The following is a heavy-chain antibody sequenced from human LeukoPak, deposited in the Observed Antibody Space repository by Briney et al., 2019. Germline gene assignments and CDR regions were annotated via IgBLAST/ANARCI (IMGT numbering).Heavy chain of an antibody. CDR3: AKAASSSWPSYYYGMDV. J-gene: IGHJ6*02. Sequence: GGFLRLSCAASGFTVSSNYMSWVRQAPGKGLEWVSVITGSGGNTYYADSVKGRFTISKDNSKNTVYLQMSSLRVDDTAVYYCAKAASSSWPSYYYGMDVWGQGTTVTVSS. V-gene: IGHV3-23*01. D-gene: IGHD6-13*01. CDR2: ITGSGGNT. CDR1: GFTVSSNY.